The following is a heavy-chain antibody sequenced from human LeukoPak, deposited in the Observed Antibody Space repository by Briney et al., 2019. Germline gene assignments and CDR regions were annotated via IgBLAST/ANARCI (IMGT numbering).Heavy chain of an antibody. V-gene: IGHV3-15*01. CDR2: IRSKTEGETK. D-gene: IGHD1-1*01. CDR1: RITFRNAW. Sequence: PGGSLRLSCAVSRITFRNAWMSWVRQAPGKGLEWVARIRSKTEGETKEYAASVKGRFTISRDDSRSRRYLQMNSLKTEDTAVYYCATGVLTGTSRWGQGTLVTVSA. CDR3: ATGVLTGTSR. J-gene: IGHJ4*02.